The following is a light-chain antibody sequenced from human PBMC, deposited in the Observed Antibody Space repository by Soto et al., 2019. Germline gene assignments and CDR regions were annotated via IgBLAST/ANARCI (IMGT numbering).Light chain of an antibody. V-gene: IGLV1-44*01. J-gene: IGLJ3*02. CDR2: SDD. CDR1: SSNVGSNT. CDR3: ASWEDSLNGWV. Sequence: QSVLTQPPSASGTPGQRVTISCSGSSSNVGSNTVSWYQQLPGTAPKVLIYSDDQRPSGVPDRFSGSRYGSSASLAISGLQSGHEADYYCASWEDSLNGWVIGGGTKLTVL.